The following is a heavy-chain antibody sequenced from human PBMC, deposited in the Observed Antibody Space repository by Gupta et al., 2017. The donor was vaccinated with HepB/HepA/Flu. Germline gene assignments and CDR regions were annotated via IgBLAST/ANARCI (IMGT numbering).Heavy chain of an antibody. D-gene: IGHD3-3*01. CDR3: ARPNRDYDFWSGYPPFDL. CDR1: GGTFSSDS. V-gene: IGHV1-69*01. CDR2: IIPMSSTT. J-gene: IGHJ4*02. Sequence: QVQLVQSGAEVKKPGSSVKVSCRASGGTFSSDSINWVRQAPGQGPEWMGGIIPMSSTTNYAQIFQGRVSITADESTNTAYMELSSLRSENTAVYFCARPNRDYDFWSGYPPFDLWGQGTLVTVSS.